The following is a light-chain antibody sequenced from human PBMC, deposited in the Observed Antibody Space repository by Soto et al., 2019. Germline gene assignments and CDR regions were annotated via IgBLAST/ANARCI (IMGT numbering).Light chain of an antibody. J-gene: IGLJ2*01. CDR3: QTWGTGMV. V-gene: IGLV4-69*01. Sequence: QLVLTQSPSASASLGASVKLTCTLSSGHSSYAIAWHQQQPEKGPRYLMKLNSDGSHSKGDGIPDRFSGSSSEAERYLTISSLQSQEEADYYCQTWGTGMVFGGGTKVTVL. CDR1: SGHSSYA. CDR2: LNSDGSH.